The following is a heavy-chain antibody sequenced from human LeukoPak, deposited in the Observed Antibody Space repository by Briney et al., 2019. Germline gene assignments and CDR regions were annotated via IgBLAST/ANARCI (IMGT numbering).Heavy chain of an antibody. CDR2: IYHGGST. CDR1: GDSIRTSHW. D-gene: IGHD6-6*01. Sequence: TSGTLSLTCTVSGDSIRTSHWWTWVRQPPGKGLEWIGDIYHGGSTNYNPSLKSRVTMSVDKSKNQFSLKLSSVTAADTAVYYCARVARAARSFDYWGQGTLVTVSS. J-gene: IGHJ4*02. CDR3: ARVARAARSFDY. V-gene: IGHV4-4*02.